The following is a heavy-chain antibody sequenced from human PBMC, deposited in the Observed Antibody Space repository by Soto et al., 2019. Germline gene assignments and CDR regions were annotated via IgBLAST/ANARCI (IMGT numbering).Heavy chain of an antibody. V-gene: IGHV3-15*07. CDR3: AKVSDGGHWVIDY. CDR2: IKSKTGGGTT. CDR1: GFTFSNAW. D-gene: IGHD7-27*01. Sequence: PVGSLRLSCAASGFTFSNAWWSWVRQAHGKGPEWVGRIKSKTGGGTTDYAAPVKGRFTIPREHSKNTLEPQINSLRAEDTAIYYCAKVSDGGHWVIDYWGRGTLATVSS. J-gene: IGHJ4*02.